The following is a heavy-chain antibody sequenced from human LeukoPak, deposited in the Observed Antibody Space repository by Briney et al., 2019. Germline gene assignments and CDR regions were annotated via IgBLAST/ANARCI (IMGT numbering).Heavy chain of an antibody. D-gene: IGHD5/OR15-5a*01. CDR2: ISGDGGRT. CDR3: AKDVSGSIDS. J-gene: IGHJ4*02. V-gene: IGHV3-43*02. CDR1: RFIFSDYN. Sequence: PGGSLRLSCAASRFIFSDYNMHWVRQVPGKGLEWVSIISGDGGRTSYADSVKGRVTISRDNSKNSLYLQMNSLRTEDTAFYYCAKDVSGSIDSWGQGTLVTVSS.